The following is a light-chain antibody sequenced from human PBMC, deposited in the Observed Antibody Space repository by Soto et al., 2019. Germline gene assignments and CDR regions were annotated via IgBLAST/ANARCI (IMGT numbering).Light chain of an antibody. V-gene: IGKV4-1*01. CDR1: QIMLYSSNNKNY. J-gene: IGKJ1*01. CDR3: QQYYNAPPT. Sequence: IVLTQPPHSLHVSLGERGTINCKSSQIMLYSSNNKNYLAWYQQKPGQPPKLLSYWASTRESGVPARFTGSGAGTDFTLTSSSLQAEDVAVYYCQQYYNAPPTFAQGTKV. CDR2: WAS.